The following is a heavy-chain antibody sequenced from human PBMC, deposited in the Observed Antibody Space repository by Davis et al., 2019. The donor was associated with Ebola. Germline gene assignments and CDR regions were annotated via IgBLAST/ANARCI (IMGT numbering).Heavy chain of an antibody. D-gene: IGHD3-10*01. V-gene: IGHV4-34*01. Sequence: SETLSLTCAVYGGSFSGYYWSWIRQPPGKGLEWIGEINHSGSTNYNPSLKSRVTISVDTSKNQFSLKLSSVTAADTAVYYCARFPVLWFRNYGMEVWGQGTTVTVSS. CDR1: GGSFSGYY. CDR2: INHSGST. J-gene: IGHJ6*02. CDR3: ARFPVLWFRNYGMEV.